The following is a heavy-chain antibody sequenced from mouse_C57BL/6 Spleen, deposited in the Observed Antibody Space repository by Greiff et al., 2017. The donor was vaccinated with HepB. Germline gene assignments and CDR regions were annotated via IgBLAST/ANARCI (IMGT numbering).Heavy chain of an antibody. CDR1: GYTFTDYE. J-gene: IGHJ4*01. V-gene: IGHV1-15*01. CDR3: TRLIYYGNYGYAMDY. D-gene: IGHD2-1*01. CDR2: IDPETGGT. Sequence: QVQLKQSGAELVRPGASVTLSCKASGYTFTDYEMHWVKQTPVHGLEWIGAIDPETGGTAYNQKFKGKAILTADKSSSTAYMELRSLTSEDSAVYYCTRLIYYGNYGYAMDYWGQGTSVTVSS.